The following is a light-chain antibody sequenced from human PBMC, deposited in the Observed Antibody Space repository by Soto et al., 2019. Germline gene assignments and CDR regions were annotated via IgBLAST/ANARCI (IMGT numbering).Light chain of an antibody. Sequence: EIVMTQSPATLSVSPGERATLSCRASQGVSSNYLAWYQQKYGQAPRLLLYGTSSRATGIPERFSGSGSGTDFTLTISRLEPEDLAVYYCQHYGSSRTFGQGTKVDIK. J-gene: IGKJ1*01. CDR3: QHYGSSRT. V-gene: IGKV3-20*01. CDR1: QGVSSNY. CDR2: GTS.